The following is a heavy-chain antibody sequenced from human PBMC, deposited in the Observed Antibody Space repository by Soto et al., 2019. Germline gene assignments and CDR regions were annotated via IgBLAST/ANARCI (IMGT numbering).Heavy chain of an antibody. CDR1: GFTFSGSA. J-gene: IGHJ3*02. CDR2: IRSKANSYAT. V-gene: IGHV3-73*01. CDR3: TRLPRWAMVTDDAFDI. Sequence: GGSLRLSCAASGFTFSGSAMHWVRQASGKGLEWVGRIRSKANSYATAYAASVKGRVTISRDDSKNTAYLQMNSLKTEDTVVYYCTRLPRWAMVTDDAFDIWGQGTMVTVSS. D-gene: IGHD5-18*01.